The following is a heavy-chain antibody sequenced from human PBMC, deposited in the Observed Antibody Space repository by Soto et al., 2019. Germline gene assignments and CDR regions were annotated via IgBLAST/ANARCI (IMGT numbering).Heavy chain of an antibody. CDR1: GFTFSTYN. CDR3: ARDYYSSNWENGYYYSAMDV. CDR2: ISSSSSFI. Sequence: PGGSLRLSCAASGFTFSTYNMNWVRQAPGKGLERVSSISSSSSFIYYVDSVRGRFTISRDNAKNSLYLQMSSLRAEDTAVYYCARDYYSSNWENGYYYSAMDVWGQGTTVTVSS. J-gene: IGHJ6*02. D-gene: IGHD6-13*01. V-gene: IGHV3-21*01.